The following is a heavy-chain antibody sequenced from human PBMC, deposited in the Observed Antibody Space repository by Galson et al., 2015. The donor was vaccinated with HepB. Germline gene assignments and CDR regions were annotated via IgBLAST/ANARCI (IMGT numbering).Heavy chain of an antibody. V-gene: IGHV3-33*01. J-gene: IGHJ5*02. D-gene: IGHD6-13*01. CDR3: TREATIAAPASLDL. Sequence: SLRLSCAASGFTFKNHGMHWVRQAPGKGLEWVALIWPDGRNQYYADSVKGRFTISRDNSKNTLYLQMNSLRAEDTALYYCTREATIAAPASLDLWGQGTLVTVSS. CDR1: GFTFKNHG. CDR2: IWPDGRNQ.